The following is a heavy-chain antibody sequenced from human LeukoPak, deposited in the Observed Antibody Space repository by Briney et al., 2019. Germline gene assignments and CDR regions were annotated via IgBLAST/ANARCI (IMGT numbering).Heavy chain of an antibody. J-gene: IGHJ4*02. CDR2: IKEDGNET. CDR3: ARDGGWWRFDF. CDR1: GLNFNSRW. D-gene: IGHD2-8*02. V-gene: IGHV3-7*03. Sequence: GGSLRLSCVASGLNFNSRWMDWVRRAPGQGLEWVASIKEDGNETHYVDSVRGRFTISRDNDKNSLYLQMNNLRAEDTAMYYCARDGGWWRFDFWGQGALVTVSS.